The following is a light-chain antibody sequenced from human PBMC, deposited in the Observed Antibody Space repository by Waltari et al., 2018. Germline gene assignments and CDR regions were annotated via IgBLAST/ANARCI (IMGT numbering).Light chain of an antibody. J-gene: IGKJ1*01. CDR1: QGIANS. Sequence: DIQMTQSPSSLSASVGDRVTITCRASQGIANSLAWYQQKLGQAPKLLLYAASRLESGVPSRYSGSGSGTDYTLTISSLQPEDFATYYCQHYYNTPWTFGQGTKVEIK. V-gene: IGKV1-NL1*01. CDR3: QHYYNTPWT. CDR2: AAS.